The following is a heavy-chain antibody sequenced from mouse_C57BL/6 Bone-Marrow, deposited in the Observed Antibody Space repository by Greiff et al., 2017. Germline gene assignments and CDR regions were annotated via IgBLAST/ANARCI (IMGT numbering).Heavy chain of an antibody. CDR1: GYTFTSYD. CDR3: ARRSYSKTGYFDV. V-gene: IGHV1-85*01. CDR2: IYPRDGST. J-gene: IGHJ1*03. Sequence: QVHVKQSGPELVKPGASVKLSCKASGYTFTSYDINWVKQRPGQGLEWIGWIYPRDGSTKYNEKFKGKATLTVDTSSSTAYMELHSLTSEDSAVYFCARRSYSKTGYFDVWGTGTTVTVSS. D-gene: IGHD2-5*01.